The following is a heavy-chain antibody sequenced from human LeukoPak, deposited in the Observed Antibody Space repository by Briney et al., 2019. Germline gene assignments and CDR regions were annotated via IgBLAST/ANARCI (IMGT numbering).Heavy chain of an antibody. CDR2: IYSGGST. CDR1: GFTVSSNY. V-gene: IGHV3-53*01. Sequence: PGGSLRLSCAASGFTVSSNYMSWVRQAPGKGLEWVSVIYSGGSTYYADSVKGRFTISRDNSKNTLYLQMNSLRAEDTAVYYCARASSRGVRGVIALDYWGQGTLVTVSS. CDR3: ARASSRGVRGVIALDY. D-gene: IGHD3-10*01. J-gene: IGHJ4*02.